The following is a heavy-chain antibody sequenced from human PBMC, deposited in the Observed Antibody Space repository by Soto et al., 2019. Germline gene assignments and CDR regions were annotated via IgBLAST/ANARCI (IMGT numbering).Heavy chain of an antibody. CDR2: IYYSGST. CDR3: LRMTGNSGSYLYY. J-gene: IGHJ4*02. CDR1: GGSISSSSYY. D-gene: IGHD1-26*01. V-gene: IGHV4-39*01. Sequence: PSETLSLTCTVSGGSISSSSYYWGWIRQPPGKGLEWIGSIYYSGSTYYNPSLKSRVTISVDTSKNQFSLKLSSVTAADTAVYYCLRMTGNSGSYLYYWGQXSLVTVSS.